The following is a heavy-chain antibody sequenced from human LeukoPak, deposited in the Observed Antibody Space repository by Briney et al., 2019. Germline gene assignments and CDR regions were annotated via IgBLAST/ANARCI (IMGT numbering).Heavy chain of an antibody. CDR2: ISGSGGST. V-gene: IGHV3-23*01. Sequence: GGSLRLSCAASGFTFSSYAMSWARQAPGKGLEWVSAISGSGGSTYYADSVKGRFTISRDNSKNTLYLQMNSLRAEDTAVYYCAKGDGSGSYYASDWFDPWGQGTLVTVSS. CDR1: GFTFSSYA. D-gene: IGHD3-10*01. J-gene: IGHJ5*02. CDR3: AKGDGSGSYYASDWFDP.